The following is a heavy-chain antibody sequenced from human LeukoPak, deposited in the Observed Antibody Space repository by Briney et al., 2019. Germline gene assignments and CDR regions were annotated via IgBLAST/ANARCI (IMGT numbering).Heavy chain of an antibody. CDR2: ITTSDGNT. D-gene: IGHD7-27*01. Sequence: GGSLRLSCAASGFTFSSYTMRWVRQAPGKGLEWVSTITTSDGNTYYADFAKGRFTVSRDNSKNTLYLQMNSLRPDDTAVYYCAKDGGLWVSAHWGDSWGRGTLVTVSS. J-gene: IGHJ4*02. CDR3: AKDGGLWVSAHWGDS. V-gene: IGHV3-23*01. CDR1: GFTFSSYT.